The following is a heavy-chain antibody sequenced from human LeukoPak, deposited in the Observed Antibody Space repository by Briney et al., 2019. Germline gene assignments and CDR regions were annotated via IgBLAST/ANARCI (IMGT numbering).Heavy chain of an antibody. D-gene: IGHD3-9*01. CDR2: INHSGST. J-gene: IGHJ6*02. CDR3: ARGAGRYFDWPPYYNGMDV. CDR1: GGSFSGYY. Sequence: SETLSLTCAVYGGSFSGYYWSWIRQPPGRGLEWIGEINHSGSTNYNPSLKSRVTISVDTSKNQFSLKLSSVTAADTAVYYCARGAGRYFDWPPYYNGMDVWGQGTTVTVSS. V-gene: IGHV4-34*01.